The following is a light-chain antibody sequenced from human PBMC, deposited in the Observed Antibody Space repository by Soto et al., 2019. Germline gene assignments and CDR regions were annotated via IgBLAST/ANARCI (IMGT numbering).Light chain of an antibody. CDR3: QQYGSSDLGYT. CDR2: GAS. J-gene: IGKJ2*01. Sequence: EIVLTQSPGTLSLSPGERATLSCRASQSVSSSYLAWYQQKPGQAPRLLIYGASSMATGIPDRFSGSGSGTDFTLTSSRLEPEDFAVYYWQQYGSSDLGYTFGQGTKLEIK. CDR1: QSVSSSY. V-gene: IGKV3-20*01.